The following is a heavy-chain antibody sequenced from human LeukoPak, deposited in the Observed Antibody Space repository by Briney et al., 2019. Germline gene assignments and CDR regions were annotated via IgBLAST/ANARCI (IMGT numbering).Heavy chain of an antibody. V-gene: IGHV3-23*01. CDR1: GFTFSSYG. Sequence: PGGSLRLSCAASGFTFSSYGMSWVRQAPGKGLEWVSAISGSGGSTYYADSVKGRFTISRDNSKNTLYLQMNSLRAEDTAVYYCAKDLNYYDSSGYYHEYFQHWGQGTLVTVSS. CDR3: AKDLNYYDSSGYYHEYFQH. CDR2: ISGSGGST. D-gene: IGHD3-22*01. J-gene: IGHJ1*01.